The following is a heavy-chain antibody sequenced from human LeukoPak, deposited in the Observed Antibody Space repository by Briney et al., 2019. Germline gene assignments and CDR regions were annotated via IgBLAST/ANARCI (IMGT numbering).Heavy chain of an antibody. CDR3: VPRTASTGYY. J-gene: IGHJ4*02. V-gene: IGHV3-15*01. CDR2: IKTKTDGRAT. CDR1: VFNFSDVR. Sequence: PGGSLRLSCEDSVFNFSDVRMNSVRQAPGKGLEWIGRIKTKTDGRATEYAAPAKGRFTISRDDSKSTVYLHMNSLKTEDTALYYCVPRTASTGYYWGQGTLVTVSS. D-gene: IGHD1-1*01.